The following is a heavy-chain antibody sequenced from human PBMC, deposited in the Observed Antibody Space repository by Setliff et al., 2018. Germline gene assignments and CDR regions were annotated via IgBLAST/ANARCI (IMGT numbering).Heavy chain of an antibody. CDR2: INHSGSP. J-gene: IGHJ4*02. Sequence: SETLSLTCAVYGASFSGTYCSWIRQSPGKGLEWIGEINHTGSPNWIGEINHSGSPNYNPSLKSRVTMSVDTSGNRFSLNLTSVTAADTAVYYCARDPGFHSGTWCLGDWGQGTQVTVSS. CDR1: GASFSGTY. V-gene: IGHV4-34*01. CDR3: ARDPGFHSGTWCLGD. D-gene: IGHD2-8*01.